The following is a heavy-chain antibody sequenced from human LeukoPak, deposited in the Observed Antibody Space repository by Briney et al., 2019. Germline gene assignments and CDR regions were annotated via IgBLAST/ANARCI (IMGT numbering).Heavy chain of an antibody. V-gene: IGHV3-30*02. J-gene: IGHJ6*03. CDR1: GFAFNSYG. Sequence: GGSLRLSCAASGFAFNSYGMHWVRQAPGKGLEWVAFIRYNGNNQYYADSVKGRFTISRDNSKNTLYLQMNSLKGDDTAVYYCAKDSAFYYIDVWGKGTTVIISS. CDR3: AKDSAFYYIDV. D-gene: IGHD3-10*01. CDR2: IRYNGNNQ.